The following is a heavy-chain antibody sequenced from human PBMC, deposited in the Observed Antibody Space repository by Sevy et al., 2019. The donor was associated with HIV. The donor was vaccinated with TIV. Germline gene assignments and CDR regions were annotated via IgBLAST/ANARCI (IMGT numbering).Heavy chain of an antibody. D-gene: IGHD3-3*02. Sequence: GGSLRLSCAASGFTFSFYWMSWVRQAPGKGLEWVASLKQDGSDKYYVDPVKGRFTVSRDNAKNSVYLQMNSLRAEDTAVYYCARESLGINIFGVVTDWGQGTLVTVSS. CDR2: LKQDGSDK. CDR3: ARESLGINIFGVVTD. J-gene: IGHJ4*02. V-gene: IGHV3-7*01. CDR1: GFTFSFYW.